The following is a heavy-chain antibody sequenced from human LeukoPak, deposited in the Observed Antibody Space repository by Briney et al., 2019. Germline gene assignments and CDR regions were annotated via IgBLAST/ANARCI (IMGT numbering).Heavy chain of an antibody. D-gene: IGHD2-2*01. CDR2: INHSGST. J-gene: IGHJ4*02. CDR1: GGSFSGYC. CDR3: ARATIRYCSSTSCYEGY. V-gene: IGHV4-34*01. Sequence: SETLSLTCAVYGGSFSGYCWSWIRQPPGKGLEWIGEINHSGSTNYNPSLKSRVTISVDTSKNQFSLKLSSVTAADTAVYFCARATIRYCSSTSCYEGYWGQGTLVTVSS.